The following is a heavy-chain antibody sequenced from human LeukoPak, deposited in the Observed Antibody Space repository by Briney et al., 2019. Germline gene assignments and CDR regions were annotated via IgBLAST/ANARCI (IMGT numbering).Heavy chain of an antibody. CDR2: IRGKADGGTP. J-gene: IGHJ4*02. Sequence: PGGSLGLSCAASGLTFSSYWMSWVRQAPGKGLEWIGHIRGKADGGTPDYAAPVKGKFTISRDDSKSTLFLQMDSLQIEDTAVYYCTTARRASSSLDYWGQGTLVTVSS. CDR3: TTARRASSSLDY. D-gene: IGHD5-24*01. CDR1: GLTFSSYW. V-gene: IGHV3-15*01.